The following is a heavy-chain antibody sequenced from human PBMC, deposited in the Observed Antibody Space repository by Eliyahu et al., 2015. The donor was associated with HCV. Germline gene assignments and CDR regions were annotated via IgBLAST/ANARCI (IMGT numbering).Heavy chain of an antibody. CDR1: GXPFNQXL. CDR2: VHPSVAVT. J-gene: IGHJ4*02. Sequence: QVQLVQSGAEVKKPGASXKXSCKXSGXPFNQXLMHWGRQAPGQGLEWMGIVHPSVAVTSYAQKFQGRVTMTRDTSTSTGYMELSSLTSEDTAVYYCATERDYCSATSCXGQDYWGQGTLVTVSA. D-gene: IGHD2-15*01. V-gene: IGHV1-46*02. CDR3: ATERDYCSATSCXGQDY.